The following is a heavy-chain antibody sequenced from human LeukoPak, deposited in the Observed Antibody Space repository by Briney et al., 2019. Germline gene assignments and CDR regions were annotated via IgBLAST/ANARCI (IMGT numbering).Heavy chain of an antibody. D-gene: IGHD1-1*01. CDR1: GFTFSSYG. V-gene: IGHV3-33*01. CDR3: ARVGIRSPFDP. J-gene: IGHJ5*02. Sequence: GGSLRLSCAASGFTFSSYGMHWVRQAPGKGLEWVAVIWYDGSNKYYADSVKGRFTISRDNSKNTLYLQMNSPRAEDTAVYYCARVGIRSPFDPWGQGTLVTVSS. CDR2: IWYDGSNK.